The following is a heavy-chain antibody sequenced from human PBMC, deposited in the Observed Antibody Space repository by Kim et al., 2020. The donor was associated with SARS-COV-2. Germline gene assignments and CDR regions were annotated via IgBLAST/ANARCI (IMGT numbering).Heavy chain of an antibody. Sequence: SETLSLTCTVSGGSISSSSYYWGWIRQPPGKGLEWIGSIYYSGSTYYNPSLKSRGTISVDTSKNQFSLKLTSVTAADTAVYYCARQDYYHSSGGGYFQHWGQGTLVTVSS. D-gene: IGHD3-22*01. CDR3: ARQDYYHSSGGGYFQH. V-gene: IGHV4-39*01. J-gene: IGHJ1*01. CDR2: IYYSGST. CDR1: GGSISSSSYY.